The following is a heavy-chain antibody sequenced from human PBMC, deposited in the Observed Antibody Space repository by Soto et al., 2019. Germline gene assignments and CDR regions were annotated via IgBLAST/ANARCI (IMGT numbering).Heavy chain of an antibody. CDR2: IYWDDDK. J-gene: IGHJ5*02. Sequence: QITLKESGPTLVKPTQTLTLTCTFSGFSLSTSGVGVGWIRQPPGKALEWLALIYWDDDKRYSPSLWSRLTITKDTSKNQVVLTMTNMDPVDTATYYCALTRGYSYGLYSWFDPWGQGTLVTVSS. CDR3: ALTRGYSYGLYSWFDP. V-gene: IGHV2-5*02. CDR1: GFSLSTSGVG. D-gene: IGHD5-18*01.